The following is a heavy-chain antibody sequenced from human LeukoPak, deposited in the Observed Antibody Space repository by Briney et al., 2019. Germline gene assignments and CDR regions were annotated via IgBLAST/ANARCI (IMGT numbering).Heavy chain of an antibody. J-gene: IGHJ4*02. V-gene: IGHV1-69*05. D-gene: IGHD3-22*01. CDR2: IIPIFGTA. CDR1: GGTFSSYA. Sequence: SVKVSCKASGGTFSSYAISWVRQAPGQGLEWMGGIIPIFGTANYAQKFQGRVTITTDESTSTAYTELSSLRSEDTAVYYCASTLYYYDSSGYYSDYWGQGTLVTVSS. CDR3: ASTLYYYDSSGYYSDY.